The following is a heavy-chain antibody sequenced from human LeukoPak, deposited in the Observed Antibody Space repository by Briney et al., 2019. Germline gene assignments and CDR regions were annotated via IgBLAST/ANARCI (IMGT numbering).Heavy chain of an antibody. Sequence: SETLSLTCTVSGGSISSYYWSWLRQPPGKGLEWIGYIYYSGSTNYNPSLKSRVTISVDTSKNQFSLKLSSVTAADTAVYYCARHYDFRSGPRTYLPTMDVWGQGTTVTVSS. CDR2: IYYSGST. D-gene: IGHD3-3*01. CDR1: GGSISSYY. J-gene: IGHJ6*02. V-gene: IGHV4-59*08. CDR3: ARHYDFRSGPRTYLPTMDV.